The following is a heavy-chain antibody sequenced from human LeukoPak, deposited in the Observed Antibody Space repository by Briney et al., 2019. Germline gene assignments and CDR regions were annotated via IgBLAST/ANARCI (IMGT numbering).Heavy chain of an antibody. J-gene: IGHJ4*02. Sequence: SQTLSLTCTVSGGSISSGDYYWSRIRQPPGKGLEWIGYIYYSGSTYYNPSLKSRVTISVDTSKNQFSLKLSSVTAADTAVYYCARGPGSIGYCSSTSCYDYFDFWGQGTLVTVSS. D-gene: IGHD2-2*01. CDR3: ARGPGSIGYCSSTSCYDYFDF. CDR1: GGSISSGDYY. CDR2: IYYSGST. V-gene: IGHV4-30-4*08.